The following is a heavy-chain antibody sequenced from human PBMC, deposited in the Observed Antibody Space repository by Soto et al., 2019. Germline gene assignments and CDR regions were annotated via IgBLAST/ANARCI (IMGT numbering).Heavy chain of an antibody. D-gene: IGHD2-2*01. Sequence: GGSLRISCAASGFTFSRYAMSWVRQAPGKGLEWVSGFSVSGGSTYYADSVKGRFTISRDNSKNTLYLQMNSLTAEDTAVYYCAKEGGAYCSSTSFLPYYLDYWGQGSLVTVSS. CDR3: AKEGGAYCSSTSFLPYYLDY. J-gene: IGHJ4*02. V-gene: IGHV3-23*01. CDR1: GFTFSRYA. CDR2: FSVSGGST.